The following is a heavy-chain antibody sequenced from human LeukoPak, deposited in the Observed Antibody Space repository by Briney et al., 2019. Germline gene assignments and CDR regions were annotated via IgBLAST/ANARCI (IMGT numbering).Heavy chain of an antibody. CDR3: TTGAYDILTGYYHWYFDL. D-gene: IGHD3-9*01. J-gene: IGHJ2*01. CDR1: GFTFTNAW. CDR2: IQSKTDGGTT. Sequence: PGGSLRLSCATSGFTFTNAWMSWVRQAPGRGLEWVGRIQSKTDGGTTDYAAPVKGRFTISRDDSKNTLYLQMNSLKTEDTAVYYCTTGAYDILTGYYHWYFDLWGRGTLVTVSS. V-gene: IGHV3-15*01.